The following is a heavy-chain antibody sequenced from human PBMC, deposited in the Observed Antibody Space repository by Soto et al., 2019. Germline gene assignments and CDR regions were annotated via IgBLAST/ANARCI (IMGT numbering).Heavy chain of an antibody. CDR2: INAGNGNT. V-gene: IGHV1-3*01. CDR3: ARVPRTIYGVVRDYYFDY. J-gene: IGHJ4*02. CDR1: GYTFTGYA. D-gene: IGHD3-3*01. Sequence: GASVKVSCKASGYTFTGYAMHWVRQAPGQRLEWMGWINAGNGNTKYSQKFQGRVTITRDTSASAAYMELSSLRSEDTAVYYCARVPRTIYGVVRDYYFDYWGQGTLVTVSS.